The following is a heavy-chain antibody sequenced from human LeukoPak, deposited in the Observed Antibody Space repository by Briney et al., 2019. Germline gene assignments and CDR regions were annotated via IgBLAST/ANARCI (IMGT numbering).Heavy chain of an antibody. V-gene: IGHV3-48*01. D-gene: IGHD3-9*01. CDR1: GFTFSSYS. J-gene: IGHJ5*02. CDR2: ISSSSSTI. CDR3: ARALRYFDWLSTSPEYNWFDP. Sequence: GGSLRLSCAASGFTFSSYSMNWVRQAPGKGLEWVSYISSSSSTIYYADSVKGRFTISRDNAKNSLYLQMNSLRAEDTAMYYCARALRYFDWLSTSPEYNWFDPWGQGTLVTVSS.